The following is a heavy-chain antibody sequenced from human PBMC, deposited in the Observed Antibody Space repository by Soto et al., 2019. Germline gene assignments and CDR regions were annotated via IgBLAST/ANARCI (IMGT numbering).Heavy chain of an antibody. CDR2: VIPTFGTA. CDR3: ARDWSGIVGATTYYYGMDV. Sequence: ASVKVSCKASGGTFSSYAISWVRQAPGQGLEWMGGVIPTFGTANYAQKFQGRVTITADESTSTAYMELSSLRSEDTAVYYCARDWSGIVGATTYYYGMDVWGQGTTVTVSS. CDR1: GGTFSSYA. J-gene: IGHJ6*02. V-gene: IGHV1-69*13. D-gene: IGHD1-26*01.